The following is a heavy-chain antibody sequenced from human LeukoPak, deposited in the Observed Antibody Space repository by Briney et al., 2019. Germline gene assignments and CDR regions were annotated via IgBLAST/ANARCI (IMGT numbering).Heavy chain of an antibody. CDR1: GYTLTELS. V-gene: IGHV1-24*01. J-gene: IGHJ5*02. Sequence: GASVKVSRKVSGYTLTELSMHWVRQAPGKGLEWMGGFDPEDGETIYAQKFQGRVTMTEDTSTDTAYMELSSLRSEDTAVYYCATSGAHYDFWSGKFFWFDPWGQGTLVTVSS. CDR3: ATSGAHYDFWSGKFFWFDP. CDR2: FDPEDGET. D-gene: IGHD3-3*01.